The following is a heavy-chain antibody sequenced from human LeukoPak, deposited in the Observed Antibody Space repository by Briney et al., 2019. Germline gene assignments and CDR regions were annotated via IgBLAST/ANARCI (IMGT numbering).Heavy chain of an antibody. Sequence: SETLSLTCTVSGGSISSSSYYWGWIRQPPGKGLEWIGSIYYSGSTYYNPSLKSRVTISVDTSKNQFPLKLSSVTAADTAVYYCARSPLDSSGDNWFDPWGQGTLVTVSS. CDR2: IYYSGST. V-gene: IGHV4-39*06. CDR3: ARSPLDSSGDNWFDP. J-gene: IGHJ5*02. CDR1: GGSISSSSYY. D-gene: IGHD6-19*01.